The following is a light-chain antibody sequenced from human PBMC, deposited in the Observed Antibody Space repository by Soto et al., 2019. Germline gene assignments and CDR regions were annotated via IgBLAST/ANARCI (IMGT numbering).Light chain of an antibody. J-gene: IGKJ4*01. V-gene: IGKV1-16*01. CDR1: QAISNS. Sequence: DIQMTQSPSSLSASVGDRVTITCRASQAISNSLDWFQQKPGRAPKSLIYGVSSLRSGVPSRFSGSGSGTDFTLTTSSLQPEDFATYYCRQYKSYPITFGGGTKVDIK. CDR2: GVS. CDR3: RQYKSYPIT.